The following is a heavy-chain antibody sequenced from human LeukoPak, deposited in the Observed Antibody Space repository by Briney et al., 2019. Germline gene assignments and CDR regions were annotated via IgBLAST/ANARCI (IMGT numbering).Heavy chain of an antibody. J-gene: IGHJ4*02. CDR1: GGSVSSGSYY. V-gene: IGHV4-61*01. D-gene: IGHD4-17*01. CDR3: ARDLDGVALDQ. CDR2: ISSSGDT. Sequence: SETLSLTCTVSGGSVSSGSYYWTWIRQPPGKGLEWLGFISSSGDTNYNPSLKSRVTTSIDTSKNQFSLKMSSATTADTAVYYCARDLDGVALDQWGQGTLVTVSS.